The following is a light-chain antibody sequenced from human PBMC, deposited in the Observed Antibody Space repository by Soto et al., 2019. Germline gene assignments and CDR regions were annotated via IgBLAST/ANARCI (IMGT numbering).Light chain of an antibody. J-gene: IGLJ3*02. V-gene: IGLV8-61*01. CDR1: SGSVSATYC. CDR2: TTN. Sequence: QTVVTQEPSFSVSPGGTVTLTCGLSSGSVSATYCPSWYRQTPGQAPRTLIFTTNTRSSGVPDRFSGSILGNKAALTITGAQADDESDYYCMLFLGSDINWVFGGGTKLTVL. CDR3: MLFLGSDINWV.